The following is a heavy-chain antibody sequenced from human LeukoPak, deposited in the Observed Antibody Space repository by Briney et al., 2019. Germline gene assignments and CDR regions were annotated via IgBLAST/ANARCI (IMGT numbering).Heavy chain of an antibody. CDR3: ARRARGRYYFDY. CDR2: IDPSDSYT. D-gene: IGHD5-12*01. V-gene: IGHV5-10-1*01. J-gene: IGHJ4*02. CDR1: GYSFTSYW. Sequence: GESLRISCKGSGYSFTSYWISWVRQLPGKGLEXXGRIDPSDSYTNYSPSFQGHVTISADKSISTAYLQWSSLKASDTAMYYCARRARGRYYFDYWGQGTLVTVSS.